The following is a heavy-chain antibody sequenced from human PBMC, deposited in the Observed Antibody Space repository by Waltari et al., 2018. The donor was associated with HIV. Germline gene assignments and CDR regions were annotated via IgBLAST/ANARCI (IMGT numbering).Heavy chain of an antibody. D-gene: IGHD2-15*01. CDR1: GFTFSRYS. V-gene: IGHV3-48*04. CDR3: AKEVVALPRYYYYGLAV. Sequence: EVQLVESGGGVVQLGGSLRPSCAASGFTFSRYSMNWVRQAPGKGLVWVSYISSTSNTICYADSVKGRFTVSRDNAKNSLSLQMNSLRAEDTAVYFCAKEVVALPRYYYYGLAVGGQGTTGTVSS. J-gene: IGHJ6*02. CDR2: ISSTSNTI.